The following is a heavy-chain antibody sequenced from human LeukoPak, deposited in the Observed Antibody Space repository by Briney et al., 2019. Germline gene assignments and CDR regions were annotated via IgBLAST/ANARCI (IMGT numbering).Heavy chain of an antibody. CDR2: IYHSGST. J-gene: IGHJ5*02. D-gene: IGHD3-10*01. Sequence: SETLSLTCAVSGYSISSGYYWGWIRQPPGKGLEWIGSIYHSGSTYYNPSLKSRVTISVDTSKNQFSLKLSSVTAADTAVYYCASRVYYYGSGSYSSWFDPWGQGTLVTVSS. CDR1: GYSISSGYY. V-gene: IGHV4-38-2*01. CDR3: ASRVYYYGSGSYSSWFDP.